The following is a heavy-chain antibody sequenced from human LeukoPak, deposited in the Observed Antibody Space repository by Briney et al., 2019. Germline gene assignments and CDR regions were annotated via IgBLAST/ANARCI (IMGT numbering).Heavy chain of an antibody. V-gene: IGHV3-23*01. CDR1: EFTFSIYA. Sequence: PGGSLRHSCAASEFTFSIYAVSWVRQAPGKGLEWVSSITSRGEDTWYAGSVKGRFTISRDNSKNTLYLQMNSLRAEDTAVYYCTRDRPNYYGSDGHYYRRNGDYWGQGTLVTVSS. CDR2: ITSRGEDT. J-gene: IGHJ4*02. D-gene: IGHD3-22*01. CDR3: TRDRPNYYGSDGHYYRRNGDY.